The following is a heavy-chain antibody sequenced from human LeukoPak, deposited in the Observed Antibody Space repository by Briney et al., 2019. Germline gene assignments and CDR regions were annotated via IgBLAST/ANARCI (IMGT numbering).Heavy chain of an antibody. V-gene: IGHV1-18*01. CDR2: ISAYNGNT. CDR1: GHTFTSYG. J-gene: IGHJ4*02. Sequence: ASVKVSCKASGHTFTSYGISWVRQAPGQGLEWMGWISAYNGNTNYAQKFQGRVTMTTDTSTSTAYMELRSLRSDDTAVYYCARESDDSSGYYYPRFDYWGQGTLVTVSS. D-gene: IGHD3-22*01. CDR3: ARESDDSSGYYYPRFDY.